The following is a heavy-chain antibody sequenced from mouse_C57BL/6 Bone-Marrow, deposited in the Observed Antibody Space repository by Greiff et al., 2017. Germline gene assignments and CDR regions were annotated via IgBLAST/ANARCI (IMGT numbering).Heavy chain of an antibody. CDR2: IYPRDGST. D-gene: IGHD2-3*01. Sequence: VQLQQSDAELVKPGASVKISCKASGYTFTDYSIHWMKQRPEQGLEWIGYIYPRDGSTKYNEKFKGQATLTADKSSSTAYMQLNSLTSEDSAVDFCARCPRWLLRWFAYWGQGTLVTGSA. V-gene: IGHV1-78*01. CDR1: GYTFTDYS. CDR3: ARCPRWLLRWFAY. J-gene: IGHJ3*01.